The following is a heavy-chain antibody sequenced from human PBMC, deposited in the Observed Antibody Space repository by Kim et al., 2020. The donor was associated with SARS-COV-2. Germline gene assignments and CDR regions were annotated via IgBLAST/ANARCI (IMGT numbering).Heavy chain of an antibody. D-gene: IGHD2-2*03. CDR1: GGSFSGYY. V-gene: IGHV4-34*01. Sequence: SETLSLTCAVYGGSFSGYYWSWIRQPPGKGLEWIGEINHSGSTNYNPSLKSRVTISVDTSKNQFSLKLSSVTAADTAVYYCARGNRCGYCSSTSCPRSCWFDPWGQGTLVTVSS. J-gene: IGHJ5*02. CDR3: ARGNRCGYCSSTSCPRSCWFDP. CDR2: INHSGST.